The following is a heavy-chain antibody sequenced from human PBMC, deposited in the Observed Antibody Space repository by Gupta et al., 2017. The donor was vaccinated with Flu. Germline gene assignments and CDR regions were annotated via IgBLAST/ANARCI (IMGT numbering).Heavy chain of an antibody. V-gene: IGHV3-30*18. CDR3: AKDGPWTASCPYYCYYMDV. CDR2: IASDGSHK. D-gene: IGHD2-2*01. J-gene: IGHJ6*03. Sequence: QMQLVESGGGVVQFGTSLRLSCAASGFTFSSYGMHWVRQAPGKGLEWVADIASDGSHKDYADSVRGRCTIARDNSKNTLSLEMESLRVEDTAVYYGAKDGPWTASCPYYCYYMDVGGKGTTVTVSS. CDR1: GFTFSSYG.